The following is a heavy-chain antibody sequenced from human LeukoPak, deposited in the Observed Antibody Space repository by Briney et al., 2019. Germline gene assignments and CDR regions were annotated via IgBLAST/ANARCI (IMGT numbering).Heavy chain of an antibody. V-gene: IGHV6-1*01. CDR1: GDSVSGSPAV. CDR2: AYYRSKWYI. J-gene: IGHJ4*02. Sequence: SQTLSLTCAISGDSVSGSPAVWNWIRQSPSRGLEWLGRAYYRSKWYIDYAVSVRGRITITPDTSKNQFSLQLNSVIPEDTAVYYCARGAVRGEANFDYWGQGTPVTVSS. D-gene: IGHD3-10*01. CDR3: ARGAVRGEANFDY.